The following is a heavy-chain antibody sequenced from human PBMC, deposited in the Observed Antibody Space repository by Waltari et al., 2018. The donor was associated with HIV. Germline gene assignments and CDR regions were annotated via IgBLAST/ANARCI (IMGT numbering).Heavy chain of an antibody. D-gene: IGHD6-19*01. CDR1: GFTLCSYI. Sequence: EVQLLESGGGLVQPGGSLRLSCAASGFTLCSYIMTWVRQAPGKGLEWVSGISASGGRTYYADPVKGRFTISRDNSKNTLYLQMNSLRAGDTAVYYCAKVTVGIAVAGTKDYWGQGTVVIVSS. CDR3: AKVTVGIAVAGTKDY. V-gene: IGHV3-23*01. J-gene: IGHJ4*02. CDR2: ISASGGRT.